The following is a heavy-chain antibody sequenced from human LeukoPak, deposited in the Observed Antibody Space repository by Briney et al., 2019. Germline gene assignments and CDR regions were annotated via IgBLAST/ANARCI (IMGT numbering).Heavy chain of an antibody. Sequence: KSSETLSLTCAAYGGSFSGYYWSWIRQPPGKGLEWIGEINHSGSTNYNPSLKSRVTISVDTSKNQFSLKLSSVTAADTAVYYCARLYYYDSSGYYLYFDYWGQGTLVTVSS. J-gene: IGHJ4*02. CDR3: ARLYYYDSSGYYLYFDY. CDR1: GGSFSGYY. D-gene: IGHD3-22*01. V-gene: IGHV4-34*01. CDR2: INHSGST.